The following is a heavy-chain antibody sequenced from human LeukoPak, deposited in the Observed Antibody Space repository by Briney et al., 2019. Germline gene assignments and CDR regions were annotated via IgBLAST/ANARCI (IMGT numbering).Heavy chain of an antibody. CDR2: SYYSGTT. CDR1: GGSISSYY. V-gene: IGHV4-59*08. CDR3: ASRGYGYFFFDY. Sequence: SETLSLTCTVSGGSISSYYWSWIRQPPGKGLEWIAYSYYSGTTNYNPSLKSRVTISVDPSKNQFSLKLSSVSAAHTAVYYCASRGYGYFFFDYWGQGSLVTVSS. J-gene: IGHJ4*02. D-gene: IGHD5-18*01.